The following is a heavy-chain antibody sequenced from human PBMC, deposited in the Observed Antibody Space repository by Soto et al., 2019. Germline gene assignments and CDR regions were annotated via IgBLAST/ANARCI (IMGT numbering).Heavy chain of an antibody. CDR2: IIPIFGTA. Sequence: QVQLVQSGAEVRKPGSSVKVSCKASGGTFSRHAISWVRQAPGQGLEWMGGIIPIFGTANHAQKFQGRVTIIADESTSTAYMELSSLRSEDTAIYYCARGWGYDSGEYYYAYWGQGTPVIVSS. CDR3: ARGWGYDSGEYYYAY. J-gene: IGHJ4*02. V-gene: IGHV1-69*01. CDR1: GGTFSRHA. D-gene: IGHD3-22*01.